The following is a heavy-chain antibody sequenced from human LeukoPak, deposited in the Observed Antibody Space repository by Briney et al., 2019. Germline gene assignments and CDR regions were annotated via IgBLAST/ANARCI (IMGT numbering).Heavy chain of an antibody. V-gene: IGHV4-30-4*01. Sequence: PSETLSLTCTVSGGSISSGDYYWSWIRQPPGKGLEWIGYIYYSGSTYYNPSLKSRVTISVDTSKNQFSLKLSSVTAADTAVYYCARERLLWFGELKAFDIWGQGTMVTVSS. CDR3: ARERLLWFGELKAFDI. CDR2: IYYSGST. CDR1: GGSISSGDYY. J-gene: IGHJ3*02. D-gene: IGHD3-10*01.